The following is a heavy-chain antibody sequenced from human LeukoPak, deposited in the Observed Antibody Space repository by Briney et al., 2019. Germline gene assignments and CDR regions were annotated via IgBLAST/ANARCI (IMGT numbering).Heavy chain of an antibody. CDR1: GFTFSSYG. CDR3: ARAGSIVVVVAATPDDAFDI. D-gene: IGHD2-15*01. V-gene: IGHV3-30*02. Sequence: GGSLRLSCAASGFTFSSYGMHWVRQAPGKGLEWVAFIRYDGSNKYYADSVKGRFTISRDNAKNSLYLQMNSLRAEDTAVYYCARAGSIVVVVAATPDDAFDIWGQGTMVTVSS. J-gene: IGHJ3*02. CDR2: IRYDGSNK.